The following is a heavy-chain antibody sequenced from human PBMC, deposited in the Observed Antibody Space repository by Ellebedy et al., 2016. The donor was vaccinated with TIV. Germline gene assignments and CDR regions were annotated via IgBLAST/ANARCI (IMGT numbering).Heavy chain of an antibody. CDR1: GFSFSDHW. V-gene: IGHV3-7*03. D-gene: IGHD1-1*01. CDR2: IRQDGGDK. J-gene: IGHJ4*02. Sequence: GESLKISCAASGFSFSDHWMTWVRQAPGKGLEWVANIRQDGGDKNHVDSVNGRVTISRDNAKNSLYLQMNSLRADDTAVNDCARDDGWKLDYWGQGTLVSGSS. CDR3: ARDDGWKLDY.